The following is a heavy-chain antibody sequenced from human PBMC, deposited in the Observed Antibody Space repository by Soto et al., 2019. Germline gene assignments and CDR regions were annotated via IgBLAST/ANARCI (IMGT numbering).Heavy chain of an antibody. V-gene: IGHV5-51*01. Sequence: GESLKISCKGSGYSFTSYWIGWVRQMPGKGLEWMGIIYPGDSDTRYSPSFQGQVTISADKSISTAYLQWSSLKASDTAMYYCARLSVVVSAAMLGPPWFDPWGQGTQVTVSS. D-gene: IGHD2-2*01. CDR3: ARLSVVVSAAMLGPPWFDP. J-gene: IGHJ5*02. CDR1: GYSFTSYW. CDR2: IYPGDSDT.